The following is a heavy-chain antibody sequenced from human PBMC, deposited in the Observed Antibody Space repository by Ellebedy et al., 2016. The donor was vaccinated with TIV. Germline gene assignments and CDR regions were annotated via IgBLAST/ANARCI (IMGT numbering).Heavy chain of an antibody. CDR1: GFTFSSYW. Sequence: GESLKISCAASGFTFSSYWMHWVRQAPGKGLVWVSRINSDGSSTSYADSVKGRFTISRDNAKNTLYLQMNSLRAEDTAVYYCARVPLYVVGATTHYYYYGMDVWGQGTTVTVSS. J-gene: IGHJ6*02. CDR2: INSDGSST. CDR3: ARVPLYVVGATTHYYYYGMDV. V-gene: IGHV3-74*01. D-gene: IGHD1-26*01.